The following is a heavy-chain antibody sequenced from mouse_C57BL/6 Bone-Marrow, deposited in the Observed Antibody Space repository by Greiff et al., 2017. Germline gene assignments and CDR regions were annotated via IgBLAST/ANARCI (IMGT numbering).Heavy chain of an antibody. D-gene: IGHD3-2*02. V-gene: IGHV1-69*01. J-gene: IGHJ3*01. CDR2: IDPSDSYT. Sequence: QVQLQQPGAELVMPGASVKLSCKASGYTFTSYWMHWVKQRPGQGLEWIGEIDPSDSYTNYNQKFKGKSTLTVDKSSSTAYMQLSSLTSEDSAVYYCARRAAQAPFAYWGQGTLVTVSA. CDR1: GYTFTSYW. CDR3: ARRAAQAPFAY.